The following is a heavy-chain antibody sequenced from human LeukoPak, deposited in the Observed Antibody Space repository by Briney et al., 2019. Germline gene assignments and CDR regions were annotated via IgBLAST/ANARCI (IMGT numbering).Heavy chain of an antibody. CDR2: ISAYNGNT. Sequence: GASVRVSCKASGYTFTSYGISWVRQAPGQGLEWMGWISAYNGNTNYAQKLQGRVTMTTDTSTSTAYMELRSLRSDDTAVYYCARAFGVVVPAAISGWFDPWGQGALVTVSS. CDR3: ARAFGVVVPAAISGWFDP. J-gene: IGHJ5*02. CDR1: GYTFTSYG. D-gene: IGHD2-2*01. V-gene: IGHV1-18*04.